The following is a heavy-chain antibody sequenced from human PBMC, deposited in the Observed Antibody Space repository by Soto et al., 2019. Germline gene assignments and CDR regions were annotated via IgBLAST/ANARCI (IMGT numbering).Heavy chain of an antibody. CDR3: AKILQLGDYAYYYYGMDV. CDR1: GFTFSSYG. Sequence: QVQLVESGGGVVQPGRSLRLSCAASGFTFSSYGMHWVRQAPGKGLEWVAVISYDGSNKYYADSVKGRFTISRDNSKNTXXLQVNSLRAEDTAVYYCAKILQLGDYAYYYYGMDVWGQGTTVTVSS. J-gene: IGHJ6*02. CDR2: ISYDGSNK. V-gene: IGHV3-30*18. D-gene: IGHD4-17*01.